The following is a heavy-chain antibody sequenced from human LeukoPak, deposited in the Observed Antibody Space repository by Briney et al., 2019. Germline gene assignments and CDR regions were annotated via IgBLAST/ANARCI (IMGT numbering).Heavy chain of an antibody. CDR3: ARATHNYDFWSGYYSDAFDI. J-gene: IGHJ3*02. D-gene: IGHD3-3*01. V-gene: IGHV3-64*01. CDR2: TSSNGGST. CDR1: GFTFSSYA. Sequence: PGGSLRLSCAASGFTFSSYAMHWVRQAPGKGLEYVSATSSNGGSTYYANSVKGRFTISRDNSKNTLYLQMGSLRAEDMAVYYCARATHNYDFWSGYYSDAFDIWGQGTMVTVSS.